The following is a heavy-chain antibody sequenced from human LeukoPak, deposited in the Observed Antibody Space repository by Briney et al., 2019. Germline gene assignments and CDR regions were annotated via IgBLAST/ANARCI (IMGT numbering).Heavy chain of an antibody. Sequence: GSLRLSCAASGFTFSNAYLNWVRQAPGKGLEWVGRIKPKTDGETTEYAAPVKGRFYISRDDSKNMLYLQMNSLKTEDTAVYYCITPLPYSAQGGQGTLVTVSS. CDR1: GFTFSNAY. CDR3: ITPLPYSAQ. D-gene: IGHD2-21*01. J-gene: IGHJ4*02. CDR2: IKPKTDGETT. V-gene: IGHV3-15*07.